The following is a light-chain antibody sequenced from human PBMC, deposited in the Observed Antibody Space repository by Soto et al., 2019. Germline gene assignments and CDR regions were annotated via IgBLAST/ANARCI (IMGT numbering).Light chain of an antibody. V-gene: IGKV2-28*01. CDR3: MQSRQTHPT. J-gene: IGKJ1*01. CDR2: FGS. CDR1: QRLLQSNGYKK. Sequence: DIVMTQSPLSLPVTPGEPSSISCSSRQRLLQSNGYKKSDWYLQKPRQSPQLLIFFGSYRASGGPDRVSGSGSGTDFTPTIRSVEAEDVGIYDCMQSRQTHPTFVQGTRVEI.